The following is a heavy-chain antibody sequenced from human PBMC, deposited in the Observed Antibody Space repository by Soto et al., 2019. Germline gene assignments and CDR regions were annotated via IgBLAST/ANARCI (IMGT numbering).Heavy chain of an antibody. J-gene: IGHJ4*02. D-gene: IGHD6-19*01. CDR2: MNPNSGNT. CDR3: AREYSSGWSKD. V-gene: IGHV1-8*01. Sequence: QVQLVQSGAEVKKPGASVKVSCKASGYTFTSYDINWVRQATGQGLEWMGWMNPNSGNTGYAQKFQARLTMPRNPAKSTAYMELSSLRSEDTAVYYCAREYSSGWSKDWGQGTLVTVSS. CDR1: GYTFTSYD.